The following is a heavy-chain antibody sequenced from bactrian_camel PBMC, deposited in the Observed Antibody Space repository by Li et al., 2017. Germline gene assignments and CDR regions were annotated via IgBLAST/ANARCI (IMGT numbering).Heavy chain of an antibody. CDR1: GYTISNFY. CDR2: IDWNGST. Sequence: HVQLVESGGGLVQAGGSLRLSCAASGYTISNFYMVWFRQAPGKEREGVGSIDWNGSTRYSDSVKGRFTISKDNRDNSLWLQMNNLKPEDTAMYYCALQRSNGASYCYLDPVWEYAYWGQGTQVTVS. V-gene: IGHV3S68*01. CDR3: ALQRSNGASYCYLDPVWEYAY. D-gene: IGHD2*01. J-gene: IGHJ4*01.